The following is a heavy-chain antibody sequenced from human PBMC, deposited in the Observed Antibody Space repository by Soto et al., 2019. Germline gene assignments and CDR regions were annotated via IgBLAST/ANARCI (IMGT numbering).Heavy chain of an antibody. J-gene: IGHJ4*02. CDR1: GGSISSYY. Sequence: SETLSLTCTVSGGSISSYYWSWIRQPPGKGLEWIGYMYYSGSTNYNPSLKSRVTISVDTSKNQFSLKLSSVTAADTAVYYCGGKNYESSGYFDYWVQGTLVTVSS. D-gene: IGHD3-22*01. V-gene: IGHV4-59*01. CDR2: MYYSGST. CDR3: GGKNYESSGYFDY.